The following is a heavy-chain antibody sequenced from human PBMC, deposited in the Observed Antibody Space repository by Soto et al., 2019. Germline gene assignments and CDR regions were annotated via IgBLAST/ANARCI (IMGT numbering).Heavy chain of an antibody. Sequence: SETLSLTCAVYGGSFSGYYWSWIRQPPGKGLEWIGEINHSGSTNYNPSLKSRVTISVDTSKNQFSLKLSSVTAADTAVYYCARGGWPSSGGIVVVPAAIRSFDYWGQGTLVTVSS. V-gene: IGHV4-34*01. D-gene: IGHD2-2*01. CDR2: INHSGST. CDR3: ARGGWPSSGGIVVVPAAIRSFDY. CDR1: GGSFSGYY. J-gene: IGHJ4*02.